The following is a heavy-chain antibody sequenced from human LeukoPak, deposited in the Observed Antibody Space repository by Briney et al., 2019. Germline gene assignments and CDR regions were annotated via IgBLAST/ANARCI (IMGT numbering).Heavy chain of an antibody. V-gene: IGHV1-2*02. CDR2: INPNSGGT. CDR3: ARAHGRTGGWFGELLRN. D-gene: IGHD3-10*01. CDR1: GYTFTCYY. J-gene: IGHJ4*02. Sequence: ASVKVSCKASGYTFTCYYMHWVRQAPGQGLEWMGWINPNSGGTNYAQKFQGRVTMTRDTSISTAYMELSRLRSDDTAVYYCARAHGRTGGWFGELLRNWGQGTLVTVSS.